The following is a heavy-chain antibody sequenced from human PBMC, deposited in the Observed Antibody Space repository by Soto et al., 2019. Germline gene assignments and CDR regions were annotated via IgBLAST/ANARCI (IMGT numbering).Heavy chain of an antibody. J-gene: IGHJ4*02. CDR1: GFTYSNGW. Sequence: GGSLRLSCAASGFTYSNGWRNWVRQAPGKGLEWVGRIKSKTDGGTTDYAAPVKGRFTISRDDSKNTLYLQMNSLKTEDTAVYYCTTDPVTMIVVVPSSGWGQGTLVTVSS. V-gene: IGHV3-15*07. CDR2: IKSKTDGGTT. D-gene: IGHD3-22*01. CDR3: TTDPVTMIVVVPSSG.